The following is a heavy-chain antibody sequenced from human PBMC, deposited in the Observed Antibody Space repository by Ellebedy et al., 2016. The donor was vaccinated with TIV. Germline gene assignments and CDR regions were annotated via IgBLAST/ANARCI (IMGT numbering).Heavy chain of an antibody. CDR3: ARDVEHILTGYPRYCFDY. D-gene: IGHD3-9*01. Sequence: ASVKVSCKTSGYTFSSYNIHWVRQAPGQGLEWMGVLNPSVGRGSFAQKFQGRLTMTRDTSTSTFYMELSSLTSEDTAVYFCARDVEHILTGYPRYCFDYWGQGNLVTVSS. CDR2: LNPSVGRG. J-gene: IGHJ4*02. V-gene: IGHV1-46*01. CDR1: GYTFSSYN.